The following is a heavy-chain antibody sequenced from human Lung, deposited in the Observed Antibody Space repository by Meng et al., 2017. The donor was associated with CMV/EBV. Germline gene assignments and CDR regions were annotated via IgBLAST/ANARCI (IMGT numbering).Heavy chain of an antibody. Sequence: QVQLVQSVFELKKPGASAKVPCKASGYTFTRYPMNWVRQAPGQGLEWMGWISTNTGNPTYAQGFTGRFVFSVDTSVSTAYLQISSLKAEDTAVYYCGTLKYTSGFYGPAYWGQGALVTVSS. D-gene: IGHD6-19*01. V-gene: IGHV7-4-1*02. J-gene: IGHJ4*02. CDR1: GYTFTRYP. CDR2: ISTNTGNP. CDR3: GTLKYTSGFYGPAY.